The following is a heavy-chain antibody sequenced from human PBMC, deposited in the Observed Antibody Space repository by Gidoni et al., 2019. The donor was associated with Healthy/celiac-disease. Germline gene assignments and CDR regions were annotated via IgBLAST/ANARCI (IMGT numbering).Heavy chain of an antibody. CDR1: GGSISSYY. CDR3: ARHSITMVRGDFFDP. D-gene: IGHD3-10*01. J-gene: IGHJ5*02. Sequence: QVQLQESGPGLVKPSETLSLTCTVPGGSISSYYWSWIRQPPGKGLEWIGYIYYSGSTNYNPSLKSRVTISVDTSKNQFSLKLSSVTAADTAVYYCARHSITMVRGDFFDPWGQGTLVTVSS. CDR2: IYYSGST. V-gene: IGHV4-59*08.